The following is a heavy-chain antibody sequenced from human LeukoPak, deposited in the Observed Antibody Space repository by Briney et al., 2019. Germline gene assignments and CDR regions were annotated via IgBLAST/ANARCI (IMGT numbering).Heavy chain of an antibody. CDR3: AKDQNYYDSSGYYEKAGY. CDR2: VSGSGGST. J-gene: IGHJ4*02. V-gene: IGHV3-23*01. D-gene: IGHD3-22*01. Sequence: GGSLRLSCAASGFTFRTYSMAWVRQAPGKGLEWVSAVSGSGGSTYYADSVKGRFTISRDNSKNTMYLQMNSLRAEDTAVYYCAKDQNYYDSSGYYEKAGYWGQGTLVTVSS. CDR1: GFTFRTYS.